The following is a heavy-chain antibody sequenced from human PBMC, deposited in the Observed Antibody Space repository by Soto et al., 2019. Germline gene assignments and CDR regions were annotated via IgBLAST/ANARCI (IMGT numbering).Heavy chain of an antibody. J-gene: IGHJ6*02. CDR1: GYSFTSYW. Sequence: GESLKISCKGSGYSFTSYWIGWVRQMPGKGLEWMGIIYPGDSDTRYSPSFQGQVTISADKSISTAYLQWSSLKASDTAMYYCARQGAYYGSGSYYKPQYYYGMDVWAKGPRSPSP. V-gene: IGHV5-51*01. CDR3: ARQGAYYGSGSYYKPQYYYGMDV. CDR2: IYPGDSDT. D-gene: IGHD3-10*01.